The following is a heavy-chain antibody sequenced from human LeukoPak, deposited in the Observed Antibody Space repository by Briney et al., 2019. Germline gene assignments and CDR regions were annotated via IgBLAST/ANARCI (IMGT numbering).Heavy chain of an antibody. V-gene: IGHV3-49*04. J-gene: IGHJ4*02. CDR2: IRSKAYGGTT. CDR1: GLTFGDYA. Sequence: GGSLRLSCTASGLTFGDYAMSWVRQAPGKGLEWVGFIRSKAYGGTTEYAASVKGRFTISRDDSKTIAYLQMNVLQTEDTAVYYCTREDGYNRRFDYWGQGTLVTVSS. CDR3: TREDGYNRRFDY. D-gene: IGHD5-24*01.